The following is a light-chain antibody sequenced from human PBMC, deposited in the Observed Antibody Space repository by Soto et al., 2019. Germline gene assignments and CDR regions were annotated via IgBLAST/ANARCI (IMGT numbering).Light chain of an antibody. CDR2: GAS. V-gene: IGKV3-15*01. CDR3: QQYNNWPPYT. J-gene: IGKJ2*01. Sequence: EIVMTQSPATLSVSPGERATLFCRASQSVSSNLAWYQQKPGQAPRLLIYGASTRAIGIPARFSGSGSGTEFTLTISSLQSEDFAVYYCQQYNNWPPYTFGQGTKLEIK. CDR1: QSVSSN.